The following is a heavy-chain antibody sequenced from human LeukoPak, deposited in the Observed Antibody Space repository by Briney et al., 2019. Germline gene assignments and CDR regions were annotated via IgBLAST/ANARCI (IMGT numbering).Heavy chain of an antibody. D-gene: IGHD3-9*01. CDR1: GYSISSGYY. Sequence: SETLSLTCAVSGYSISSGYYWGWIRQPPGKGLEWIGSIYHSGSTYYNPSLKSRVTISVDTSKNQFSLKLSSVTAADTAVYYCARLRYFDWLLPGYYFDYWGQGTLVTVSS. CDR3: ARLRYFDWLLPGYYFDY. CDR2: IYHSGST. J-gene: IGHJ4*02. V-gene: IGHV4-38-2*01.